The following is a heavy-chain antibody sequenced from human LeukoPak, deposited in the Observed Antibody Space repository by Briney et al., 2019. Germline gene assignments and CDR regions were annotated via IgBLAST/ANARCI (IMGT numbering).Heavy chain of an antibody. Sequence: GGSLRLSCAASGFTFSSYAMHWVRQAPGKGLEWVAVISYDGSNKYYADSVKGRFTISRDNSKNTLYLQMNSLRAEDTAVYYCARGPLSSWYPFDYWGQGTLVTVSS. CDR2: ISYDGSNK. D-gene: IGHD6-13*01. V-gene: IGHV3-30-3*01. CDR3: ARGPLSSWYPFDY. J-gene: IGHJ4*02. CDR1: GFTFSSYA.